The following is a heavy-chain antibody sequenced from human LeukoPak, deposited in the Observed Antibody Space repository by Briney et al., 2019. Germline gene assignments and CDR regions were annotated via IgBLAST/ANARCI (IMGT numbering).Heavy chain of an antibody. CDR2: IYPGDSDT. CDR1: GYSFTNYW. D-gene: IGHD6-13*01. V-gene: IGHV5-51*01. Sequence: GESLKISCKGSGYSFTNYWIGWVRQMPGKGLEWMGIIYPGDSDTRYSPSFQGQVTISADKSISTAYLQWSSLKASDSAIYYCAKTPYRSSWYVFDYWGQGTLVTVSS. CDR3: AKTPYRSSWYVFDY. J-gene: IGHJ4*02.